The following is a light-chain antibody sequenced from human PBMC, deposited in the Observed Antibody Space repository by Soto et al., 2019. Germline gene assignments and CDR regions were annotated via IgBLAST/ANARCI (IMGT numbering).Light chain of an antibody. CDR3: CSYTTSFAPDV. J-gene: IGLJ1*01. Sequence: SYELTQPPSVSVAPGQTATVSCGGNNIGGKNVHWYQQKPGQAPVLVVYDDSDRPSGIPERFSGSKSGNTASLTISGLLPEDEADYYCCSYTTSFAPDVFGTGTKVTVL. CDR2: DDS. CDR1: NIGGKN. V-gene: IGLV3-21*02.